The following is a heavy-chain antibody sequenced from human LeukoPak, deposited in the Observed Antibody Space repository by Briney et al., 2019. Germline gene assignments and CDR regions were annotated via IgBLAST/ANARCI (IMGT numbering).Heavy chain of an antibody. CDR2: IIPIFGTA. CDR1: GGTFSSYA. CDR3: ARGRIIRPMVRGVGVPVYYMDV. J-gene: IGHJ6*03. V-gene: IGHV1-69*13. Sequence: GASVKVSCKASGGTFSSYAISWVRQAPGQGLEWMGGIIPIFGTANYAQKFQGRVTITADESTSTAYMELSSLRSEDTAVYYCARGRIIRPMVRGVGVPVYYMDVWGKGTTVTISS. D-gene: IGHD3-10*01.